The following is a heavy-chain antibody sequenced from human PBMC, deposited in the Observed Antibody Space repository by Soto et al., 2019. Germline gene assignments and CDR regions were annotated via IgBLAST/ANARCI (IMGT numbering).Heavy chain of an antibody. D-gene: IGHD3-10*01. CDR2: IIPIFGTA. J-gene: IGHJ4*02. CDR1: GGTFSSYA. V-gene: IGHV1-69*13. Sequence: ASVKVSCKASGGTFSSYAISWVRQAPGQGLEWMGGIIPIFGTANYAQKFQGRVTITADESTSTAYMELRSLRSDDTAVYYCARGLRGGYGSGSYYYFDYWGEGTLVTVSS. CDR3: ARGLRGGYGSGSYYYFDY.